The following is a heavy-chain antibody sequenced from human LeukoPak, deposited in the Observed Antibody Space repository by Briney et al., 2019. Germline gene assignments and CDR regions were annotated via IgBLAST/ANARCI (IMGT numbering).Heavy chain of an antibody. D-gene: IGHD3-10*01. V-gene: IGHV3-48*01. CDR3: ARVLGEYYGSGSYYNPFYYYYYGMDV. J-gene: IGHJ6*02. Sequence: PGGSLRLSCAASGFTFSSYSMNWVRQAPGKGQERVSYISSSSSTIYYADSVKGRFTISRDNAKNSLYLQMNSLRAEDTAVYYCARVLGEYYGSGSYYNPFYYYYYGMDVWGQGTTVTVSS. CDR1: GFTFSSYS. CDR2: ISSSSSTI.